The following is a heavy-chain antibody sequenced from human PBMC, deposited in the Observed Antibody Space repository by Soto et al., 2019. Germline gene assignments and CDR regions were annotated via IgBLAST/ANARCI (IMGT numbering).Heavy chain of an antibody. Sequence: QVQLVQSGAEVRKPGASVTVSCRTSGDTFSDYYIHWGRQAPGQGLEWMGWINPNSGATNYAQKFRGWVTMTRDTSIRTVYMQLSRLRSDDTAVYYCARESGGATATLDYYYFYMDVWGTGTTVTVYS. D-gene: IGHD5-12*01. CDR2: INPNSGAT. CDR3: ARESGGATATLDYYYFYMDV. V-gene: IGHV1-2*04. CDR1: GDTFSDYY. J-gene: IGHJ6*03.